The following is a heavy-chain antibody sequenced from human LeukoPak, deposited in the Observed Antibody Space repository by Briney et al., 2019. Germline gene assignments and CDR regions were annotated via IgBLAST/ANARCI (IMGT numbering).Heavy chain of an antibody. Sequence: TASETLSLTCTVSGGSITSNYWSWVRQPPGKGLEWIGYIYYSGSTNYNPSLKSRVAISIDTSKKQFSLKLSSVTAADTAVYYCASDSYGDFDYLDVWGKGTTVTVSS. CDR2: IYYSGST. J-gene: IGHJ6*03. D-gene: IGHD4-17*01. CDR3: ASDSYGDFDYLDV. V-gene: IGHV4-59*01. CDR1: GGSITSNY.